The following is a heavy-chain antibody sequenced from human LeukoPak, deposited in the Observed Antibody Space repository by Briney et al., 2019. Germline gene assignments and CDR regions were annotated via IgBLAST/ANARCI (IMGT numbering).Heavy chain of an antibody. D-gene: IGHD4-17*01. J-gene: IGHJ4*02. CDR2: IYYSGST. V-gene: IGHV4-59*01. CDR1: GGSISSYY. Sequence: PSETLCLTCTVSGGSISSYYWSWIRQPPGKGLEWIGYIYYSGSTNYNPSLKSRVTISVDTSKNQSSLKLSSVTAADTAVYYCAGGGTTVTYDYWGQGTLVTVSS. CDR3: AGGGTTVTYDY.